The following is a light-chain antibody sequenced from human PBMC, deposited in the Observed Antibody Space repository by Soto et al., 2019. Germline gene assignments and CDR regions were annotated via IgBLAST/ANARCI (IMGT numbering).Light chain of an antibody. CDR3: QLWDSSSDHVV. J-gene: IGLJ2*01. CDR2: DDS. V-gene: IGLV3-21*02. Sequence: SYELTQPPSVSVAPGQTATVTCGGRNIGSKSVHWYQQKPGQAPVLVVHDDSDRPSGIPGRFSGSNSGDTATLTISGVEAGDEADYYCQLWDSSSDHVVFGGGTKLTVL. CDR1: NIGSKS.